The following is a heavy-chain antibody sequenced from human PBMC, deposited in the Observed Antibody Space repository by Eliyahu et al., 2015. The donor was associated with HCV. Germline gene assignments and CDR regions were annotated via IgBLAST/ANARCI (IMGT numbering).Heavy chain of an antibody. CDR1: GGSISSSNW. CDR3: ARLRWRLGGTIFGVRSYGMDV. J-gene: IGHJ6*02. CDR2: IXHSGST. D-gene: IGHD3-3*01. V-gene: IGHV4-4*02. Sequence: QVQLQESGPGLVKPSGTLSLTCAVSGGSISSSNWWSWVRQPPGKGLEWIGEIXHSGSTNYNPSLKSRVTISVDKSKNQFSLKLSSVTAADTAVYYCARLRWRLGGTIFGVRSYGMDVWGQGTTVTVSS.